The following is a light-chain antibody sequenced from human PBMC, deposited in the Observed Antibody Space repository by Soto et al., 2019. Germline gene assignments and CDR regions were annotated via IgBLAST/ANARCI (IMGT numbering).Light chain of an antibody. CDR1: QTLLFSSHNKTF. CDR2: WAS. CDR3: QQYYSIPFT. V-gene: IGKV4-1*01. J-gene: IGKJ2*01. Sequence: DIVMTQSPDSLAVSLGERATIYCKSSQTLLFSSHNKTFLAWYQQKPGQPPKLLVHWASTRESGVPDRFSGSGSETDFTLTITSLQAADVAVYYCQQYYSIPFTFGQGTKLEI.